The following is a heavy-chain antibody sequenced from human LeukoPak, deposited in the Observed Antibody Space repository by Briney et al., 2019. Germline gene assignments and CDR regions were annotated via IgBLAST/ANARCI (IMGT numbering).Heavy chain of an antibody. Sequence: SSETLSLTCTVSGGSISGYYWSWIRQPPGKGLEWIGEINHSGSTNYNPSLKSRVTISVDTSKNQFSLKLSSVTAADTAVYYCAREHGSYDAFDIWGQGTMVTVSS. CDR3: AREHGSYDAFDI. J-gene: IGHJ3*02. D-gene: IGHD1-26*01. CDR2: INHSGST. CDR1: GGSISGYY. V-gene: IGHV4-34*01.